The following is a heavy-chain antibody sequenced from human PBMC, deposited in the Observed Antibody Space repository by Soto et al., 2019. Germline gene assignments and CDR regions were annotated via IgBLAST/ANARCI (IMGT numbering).Heavy chain of an antibody. V-gene: IGHV4-59*08. D-gene: IGHD3-3*01. J-gene: IGHJ4*02. CDR1: GDSISGYY. CDR3: ARIERGYFVY. Sequence: VQLQESGPGLVKPSETLSLICTDSGDSISGYYWTWIRQPPGKGLEWIGDVFYSGSTTYNPSLKSRVTISVDTAKNHFCLKLRSVTAADTAVYFCARIERGYFVYWGQGTLLTVSS. CDR2: VFYSGST.